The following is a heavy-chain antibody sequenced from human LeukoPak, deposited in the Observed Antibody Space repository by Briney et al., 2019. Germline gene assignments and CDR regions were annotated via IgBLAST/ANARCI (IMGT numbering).Heavy chain of an antibody. CDR1: GGSISSYY. D-gene: IGHD3-22*01. J-gene: IGHJ4*02. CDR2: IYYSGST. CDR3: ASSIFDSSGYYYGFDY. V-gene: IGHV4-59*01. Sequence: PSETLSLTCTVSGGSISSYYWSWIRQPPGKGLEWIGYIYYSGSTNYNPSLKSRVTISVDTSKNQFSLKLSSVTAADTAVYYCASSIFDSSGYYYGFDYWGQGTLVTVSS.